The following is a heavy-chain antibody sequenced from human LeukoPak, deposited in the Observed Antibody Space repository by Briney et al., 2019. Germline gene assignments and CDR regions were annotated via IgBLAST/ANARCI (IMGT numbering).Heavy chain of an antibody. Sequence: ASETLSLTCAVYGGSFSGYYWTWIRQPPGKGLEWIGEINHSGSTNYNPSLKSRATISVDTSKNQFSLMLSSVAAADTAVYYCARAYGSGSGLDPWGQGTLVTVSS. CDR2: INHSGST. D-gene: IGHD3-10*01. CDR3: ARAYGSGSGLDP. CDR1: GGSFSGYY. V-gene: IGHV4-34*01. J-gene: IGHJ5*02.